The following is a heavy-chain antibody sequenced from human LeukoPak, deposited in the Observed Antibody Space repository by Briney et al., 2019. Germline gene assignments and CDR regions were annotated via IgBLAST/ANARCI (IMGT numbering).Heavy chain of an antibody. D-gene: IGHD3-16*02. CDR3: ARVPGNDYVWGSYRYNWFDP. V-gene: IGHV3-11*01. CDR2: ISSSGSTI. J-gene: IGHJ5*02. Sequence: GGSLRLSCAASGFTFSDYYMSWIRQAPGEGLGWVSYISSSGSTIYYADSVKGRFTISRDNAKNSLYLQMNSLRAEDTAVYYCARVPGNDYVWGSYRYNWFDPWGQGTLVTVSS. CDR1: GFTFSDYY.